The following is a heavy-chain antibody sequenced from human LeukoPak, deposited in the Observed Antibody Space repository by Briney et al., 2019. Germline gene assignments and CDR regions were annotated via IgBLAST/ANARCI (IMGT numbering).Heavy chain of an antibody. CDR2: ISAYNGST. CDR1: GYTFTSYG. D-gene: IGHD2-2*02. Sequence: ASVKVSCKASGYTFTSYGISWVRQAPGQGLEWMGWISAYNGSTNYAQKLQGRVTMTTDTSTSTAYMELRSLRSDDTAVYYCARDPDDIVVVPAAIIADYWGQGTLVTVSS. CDR3: ARDPDDIVVVPAAIIADY. V-gene: IGHV1-18*01. J-gene: IGHJ4*02.